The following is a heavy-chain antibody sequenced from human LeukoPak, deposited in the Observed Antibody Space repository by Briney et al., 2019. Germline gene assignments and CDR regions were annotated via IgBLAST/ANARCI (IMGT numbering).Heavy chain of an antibody. D-gene: IGHD1-7*01. Sequence: SETLSLTCTVSGGSISSSSYYWGWIRQPPGKGLEWIGSIYYSGSTYYNPSLKSRVTISVDTSKNQFSLKPSSVTAADTAVYYCARDGAGTKLDAFDIWGQGTMVTVSS. V-gene: IGHV4-39*02. CDR3: ARDGAGTKLDAFDI. CDR1: GGSISSSSYY. J-gene: IGHJ3*02. CDR2: IYYSGST.